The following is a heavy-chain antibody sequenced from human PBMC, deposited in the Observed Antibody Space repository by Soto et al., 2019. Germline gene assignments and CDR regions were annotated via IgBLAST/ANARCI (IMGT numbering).Heavy chain of an antibody. D-gene: IGHD3-22*01. V-gene: IGHV3-9*01. Sequence: EVQLVESGGGLVQPGRSLRLSCAASGFTFDDYAMHWVRQAPGKGLEWVSGISWNSGSIGYADSVKGRFTISRDNAKNSLYLQMNSLRAEDTALYYCAKDRVKNYYYYYMDVWGKGTTVTVSS. CDR1: GFTFDDYA. CDR3: AKDRVKNYYYYYMDV. CDR2: ISWNSGSI. J-gene: IGHJ6*03.